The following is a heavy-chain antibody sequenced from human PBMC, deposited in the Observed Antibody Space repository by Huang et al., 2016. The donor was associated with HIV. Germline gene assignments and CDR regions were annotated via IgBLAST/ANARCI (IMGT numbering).Heavy chain of an antibody. CDR1: GYIFTPYW. V-gene: IGHV5-51*03. Sequence: EVQLVQSGAEVKEPGQSLKISCKNSGYIFTPYWIGWVRQMPVKGLEWMGIIYPDDSDTRYSPAFQGQVTISADKSLNTAYLQWSSLKASDTAMYYCARIASSGGYYFDSWGQGTLVTVSS. D-gene: IGHD6-25*01. CDR3: ARIASSGGYYFDS. J-gene: IGHJ4*02. CDR2: IYPDDSDT.